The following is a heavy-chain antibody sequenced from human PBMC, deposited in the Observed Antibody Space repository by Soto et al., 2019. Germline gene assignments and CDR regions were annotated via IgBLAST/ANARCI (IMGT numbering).Heavy chain of an antibody. V-gene: IGHV3-74*01. CDR2: INTDGSST. D-gene: IGHD3-9*01. Sequence: GGSLRLSCADSGFSFSSYWMHWVRQGPGKGLVWVSRINTDGSSTNYADSVRGRFAISRDNAKNTVYLQMNSLRAEDTAVYYCARSPGGYYIDWGQGTMVTVSS. CDR3: ARSPGGYYID. J-gene: IGHJ3*01. CDR1: GFSFSSYW.